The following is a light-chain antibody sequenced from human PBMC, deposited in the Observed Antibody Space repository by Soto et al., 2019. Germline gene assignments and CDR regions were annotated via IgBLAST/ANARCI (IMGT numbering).Light chain of an antibody. CDR3: SSYTSSSTYG. CDR2: EVS. J-gene: IGLJ1*01. V-gene: IGLV2-14*01. CDR1: SSDIGLLDY. Sequence: QSALTQPASASGSPGQSITISCTGTSSDIGLLDYFSWYQHHPDKAPKLVIYEVSNRPSGVSNRFSGSKSGNTASLTISGLQAEDEADYYCSSYTSSSTYGFGTGTKLTVL.